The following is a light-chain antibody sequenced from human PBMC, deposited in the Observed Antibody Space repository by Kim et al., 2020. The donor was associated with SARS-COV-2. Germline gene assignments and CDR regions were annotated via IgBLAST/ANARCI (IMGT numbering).Light chain of an antibody. J-gene: IGLJ3*02. V-gene: IGLV2-14*03. CDR2: DVS. Sequence: QSALTQPASVSGSPGQSITISCTGTSSDVGFYNYVSWYQQHPGKAPKLMIYDVSDRPSGVSSRFSGSKSGNTASLTISGLQAEDEADYYCSSFTTSTTWVVGGGTQLTVL. CDR3: SSFTTSTTWV. CDR1: SSDVGFYNY.